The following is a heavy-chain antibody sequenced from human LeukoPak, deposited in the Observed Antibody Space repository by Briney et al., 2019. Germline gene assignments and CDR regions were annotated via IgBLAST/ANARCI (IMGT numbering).Heavy chain of an antibody. Sequence: SETLSLTCTVSGGSISSGGYYWSWIRQHPGKGLEWIGYIYYSGSTYYNPSLKSRVTISVDTSKNQFSLKLSSVTAADTAVYYCARGSHDSSGYYVDAFDIWGQGTMVTVSS. CDR2: IYYSGST. CDR3: ARGSHDSSGYYVDAFDI. J-gene: IGHJ3*02. D-gene: IGHD3-22*01. V-gene: IGHV4-31*03. CDR1: GGSISSGGYY.